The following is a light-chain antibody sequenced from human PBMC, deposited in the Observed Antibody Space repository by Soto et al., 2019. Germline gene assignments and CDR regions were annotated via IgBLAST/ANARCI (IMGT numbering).Light chain of an antibody. V-gene: IGLV2-14*01. CDR3: SSYTSSSTLYV. CDR1: SSDVGGYNY. Sequence: QSALTQPASVSGSPGQSITISCTGTSSDVGGYNYVSWYQQHPGKAPKLMIYDVSNRPSGVSNRFSGSKSGNTASLTISGLXXEDEADYYCSSYTSSSTLYVFGTGTKVTAL. J-gene: IGLJ1*01. CDR2: DVS.